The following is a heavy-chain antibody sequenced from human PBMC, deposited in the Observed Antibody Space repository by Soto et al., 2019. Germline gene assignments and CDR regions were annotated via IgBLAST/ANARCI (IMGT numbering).Heavy chain of an antibody. J-gene: IGHJ5*02. CDR3: ARDVTSSTYYYLSPGGFDP. CDR1: GFTFSSYS. D-gene: IGHD3-22*01. CDR2: ISSSSSYI. V-gene: IGHV3-21*01. Sequence: EVQLVESGGGLVKPGGSLRLSCAASGFTFSSYSMNWVRQAPGKGLEWVSSISSSSSYIYYADSVKGRFTISRDNAKNSLYRQMNSLSAEDTAVYDCARDVTSSTYYYLSPGGFDPWGQGTLVTVSS.